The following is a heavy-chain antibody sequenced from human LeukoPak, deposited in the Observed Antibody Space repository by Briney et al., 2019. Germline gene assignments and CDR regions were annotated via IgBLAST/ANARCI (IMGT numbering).Heavy chain of an antibody. D-gene: IGHD3-22*01. CDR3: ARYYDSSDY. V-gene: IGHV4-59*08. J-gene: IGHJ4*02. CDR2: IYYSGST. Sequence: PSETLSLTCTVSGGSISSYYWSWIRQPPGKGLEWIGYIYYSGSTNYNPSLKSRVTISVDTSKNQFSLNLRFVTAADTAVYYCARYYDSSDYWGQGTLVTVSS. CDR1: GGSISSYY.